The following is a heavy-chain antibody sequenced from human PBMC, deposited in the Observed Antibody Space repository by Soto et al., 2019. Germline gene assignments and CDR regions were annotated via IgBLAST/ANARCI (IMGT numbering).Heavy chain of an antibody. CDR3: ARAAKRYFDY. CDR2: IIPIFGPA. CDR1: GGTFNTFA. V-gene: IGHV1-69*06. J-gene: IGHJ4*02. Sequence: QVHLVQSGAEVKKPGSSVKVACKASGGTFNTFAISWVRQAPGQGLEWIGGIIPIFGPANYAQKFQGRVTITADKSTNTAYLGVNSLTSEDTAVYYCARAAKRYFDYWGQGTLVTVSS.